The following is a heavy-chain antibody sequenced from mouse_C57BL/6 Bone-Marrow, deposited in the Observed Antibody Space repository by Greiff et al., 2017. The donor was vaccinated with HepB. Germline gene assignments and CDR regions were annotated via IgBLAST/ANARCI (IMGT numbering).Heavy chain of an antibody. V-gene: IGHV3-6*01. J-gene: IGHJ4*01. Sequence: VQLKQSGPGLVKPSQSLSLTCSVTGYSITSGYYWNWIRQFPGNKLEWMGYISYDGSNNYNPSLKNRISITRDTSKNQFFLKLNAVTTEDTATYYCARKALTTVVATDYAMDYWGQGTSVTVSS. CDR1: GYSITSGYY. D-gene: IGHD1-1*01. CDR3: ARKALTTVVATDYAMDY. CDR2: ISYDGSN.